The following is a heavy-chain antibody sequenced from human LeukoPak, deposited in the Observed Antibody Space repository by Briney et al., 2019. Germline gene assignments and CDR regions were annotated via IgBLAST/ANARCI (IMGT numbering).Heavy chain of an antibody. D-gene: IGHD3-9*01. CDR1: GFTFSSYG. V-gene: IGHV3-30*02. J-gene: IGHJ4*02. Sequence: PGGSLRLSCAASGFTFSSYGMHWVRRAPGKGLEWVAFIRYDGSNKYYADPVKGRFTISRDNSKNTLYLQMNSLRAEDTAVYYCAKELRYFDWLSPFDYWGQGTLVTVSS. CDR3: AKELRYFDWLSPFDY. CDR2: IRYDGSNK.